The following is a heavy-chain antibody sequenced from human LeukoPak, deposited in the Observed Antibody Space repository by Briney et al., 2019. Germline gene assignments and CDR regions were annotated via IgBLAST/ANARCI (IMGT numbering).Heavy chain of an antibody. CDR3: ARDRKSLVHFDY. CDR2: IYHSGST. Sequence: SETLSLTCTVSGYSISSGYYWGWIRQPPGKGLEWIGSIYHSGSTYYNPSLKSRVTISVDTSKNQFSLKLSSVTAADTAVYYCARDRKSLVHFDYWGQGTLVTVSS. V-gene: IGHV4-38-2*02. D-gene: IGHD2-8*02. CDR1: GYSISSGYY. J-gene: IGHJ4*02.